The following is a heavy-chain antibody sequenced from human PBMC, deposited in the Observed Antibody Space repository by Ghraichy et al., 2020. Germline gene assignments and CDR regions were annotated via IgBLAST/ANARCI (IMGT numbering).Heavy chain of an antibody. V-gene: IGHV3-30-3*01. J-gene: IGHJ4*02. Sequence: GGSLRLSCAASGFTFSSYAMHWVRQAPGKGLEWVAVISYDGSNKYYADSVKGRFTISRDNSKNTLYLQMNSLRAEDTAVYYCAREGLSTAMVTSLDYWGQGTLVTVSS. CDR1: GFTFSSYA. CDR2: ISYDGSNK. CDR3: AREGLSTAMVTSLDY. D-gene: IGHD5-18*01.